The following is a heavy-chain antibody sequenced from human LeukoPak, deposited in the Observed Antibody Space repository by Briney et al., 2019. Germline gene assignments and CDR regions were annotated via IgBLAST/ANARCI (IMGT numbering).Heavy chain of an antibody. Sequence: RSGSLTVSRPAAGLTFSTYRTNRDLQAPGKGLEWVIYIISSGKTLYYGDSVKGRFTIYRHNPKNSLFLKMKRLRAENTALYYCARFGYGGKVDYWGQGSLVT. V-gene: IGHV3-48*03. D-gene: IGHD4-23*01. CDR3: ARFGYGGKVDY. CDR1: GLTFSTYR. J-gene: IGHJ4*02. CDR2: IISSGKTL.